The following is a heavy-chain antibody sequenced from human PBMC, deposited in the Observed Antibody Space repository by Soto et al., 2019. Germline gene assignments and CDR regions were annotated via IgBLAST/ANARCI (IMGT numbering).Heavy chain of an antibody. Sequence: EVQLVESGGGLVQPGGSLRLSCAASGFTFSSYSMNWVRQAPGKGLEWVSYISSSSSTIYYADSVKGRFTISRDNAKNSLYLQMNSRRAEDTAVYYCARVVVVPAAMQYYYYYYGMDVWGQGTTVTVSS. CDR3: ARVVVVPAAMQYYYYYYGMDV. J-gene: IGHJ6*02. CDR1: GFTFSSYS. V-gene: IGHV3-48*01. CDR2: ISSSSSTI. D-gene: IGHD2-2*01.